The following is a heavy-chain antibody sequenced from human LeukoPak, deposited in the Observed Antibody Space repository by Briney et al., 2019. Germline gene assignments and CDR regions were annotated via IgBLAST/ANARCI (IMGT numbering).Heavy chain of an antibody. CDR1: GFRFSSYW. J-gene: IGHJ3*01. CDR2: MKEDGSEK. Sequence: PGGSLRLSCAASGFRFSSYWMNWVRQAPGKGLEWVAYMKEDGSEKYYLSSVRGRFTISRDNAKNSLYLQMSGRRVEDTAVYFCARPRRQWLLLDAFDLWGQGTMVTVSS. CDR3: ARPRRQWLLLDAFDL. D-gene: IGHD6-19*01. V-gene: IGHV3-7*01.